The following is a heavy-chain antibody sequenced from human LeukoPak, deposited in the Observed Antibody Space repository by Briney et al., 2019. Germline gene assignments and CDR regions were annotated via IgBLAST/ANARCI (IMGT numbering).Heavy chain of an antibody. V-gene: IGHV1-46*01. CDR3: ATSETWYSSSWYNWFDP. J-gene: IGHJ5*02. CDR1: GHTFTRYY. Sequence: GASVKVSCKASGHTFTRYYLHWVRQAHGQGLEWMGIINPSGGSTSYAQKFQGRVTLTRDTSTSTVYMELSGLTSEDTAVYYCATSETWYSSSWYNWFDPWGPGTLVTVSS. D-gene: IGHD6-13*01. CDR2: INPSGGST.